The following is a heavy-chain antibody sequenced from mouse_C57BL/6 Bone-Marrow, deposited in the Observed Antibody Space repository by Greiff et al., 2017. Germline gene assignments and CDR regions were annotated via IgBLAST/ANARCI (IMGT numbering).Heavy chain of an antibody. CDR3: ARYNYYGRAMDY. J-gene: IGHJ4*01. CDR2: IYPGGGYT. Sequence: VQLQQSGAELVRPGPSVKMSCKASGYTFTNYWIGWAKQRPGHGLEWIGDIYPGGGYTNYNEKFKGKATLTADKSSSTAYMQFSSLTSEDSAIYYCARYNYYGRAMDYWGQGTSVTVSS. V-gene: IGHV1-63*01. CDR1: GYTFTNYW. D-gene: IGHD1-2*01.